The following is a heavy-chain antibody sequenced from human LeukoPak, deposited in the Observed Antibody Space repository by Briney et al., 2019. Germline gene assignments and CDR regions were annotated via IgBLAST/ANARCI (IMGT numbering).Heavy chain of an antibody. CDR1: GYTFTSYD. CDR3: ARRSLKMATIDY. Sequence: VKVSCKASGYTFTSYDINWVRQATGQGLEWMGWMNPNSGNTGYAQKFQGRVTMTRNTSISTAYMELSSLRSEDTAVYYCARRSLKMATIDYWGQGTLATVSS. CDR2: MNPNSGNT. D-gene: IGHD5-24*01. V-gene: IGHV1-8*01. J-gene: IGHJ4*02.